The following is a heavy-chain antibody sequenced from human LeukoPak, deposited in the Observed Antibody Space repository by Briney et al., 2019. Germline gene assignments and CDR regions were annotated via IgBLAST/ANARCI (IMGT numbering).Heavy chain of an antibody. V-gene: IGHV4-34*01. CDR1: GGSFSGYY. CDR2: INHSGST. CDR3: ARDECSGGSCYHFDY. J-gene: IGHJ4*02. D-gene: IGHD2-15*01. Sequence: SETLSLTCAVYGGSFSGYYWSWIRQPPGKGLERIGEINHSGSTNYNPSLKSRVTISVDTSKNQFSLKLSSVTAADTAVYYCARDECSGGSCYHFDYWGQGTLVTVSS.